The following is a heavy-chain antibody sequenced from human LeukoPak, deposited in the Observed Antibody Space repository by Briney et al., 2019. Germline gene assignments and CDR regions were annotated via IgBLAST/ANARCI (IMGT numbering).Heavy chain of an antibody. CDR3: AKARGGGYSGYGPLYMDV. CDR1: GFTFSSYE. V-gene: IGHV3-48*03. J-gene: IGHJ6*03. CDR2: ISSSGSTI. D-gene: IGHD5-12*01. Sequence: GGSLRLSCAASGFTFSSYEMNWVRQAPGKGLEWVSYISSSGSTIYYADSVKGRFTISRDNSKNTLYLQMNSLRAEDTAVYYCAKARGGGYSGYGPLYMDVWGKGTTVTVSS.